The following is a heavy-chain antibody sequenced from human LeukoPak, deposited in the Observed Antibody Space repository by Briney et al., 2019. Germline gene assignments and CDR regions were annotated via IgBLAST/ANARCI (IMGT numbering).Heavy chain of an antibody. V-gene: IGHV5-51*01. CDR1: GYSFTSYW. Sequence: GESLKISCKGSGYSFTSYWIGWVRQMPGKGLEWMGIIYPGDSDTRYSPSFQGQVTISADKSISTAYLQWSSLKASDTAMYYCARLYYDFWSGYYTLDYRGQGTLVTVSS. CDR3: ARLYYDFWSGYYTLDY. CDR2: IYPGDSDT. D-gene: IGHD3-3*01. J-gene: IGHJ4*02.